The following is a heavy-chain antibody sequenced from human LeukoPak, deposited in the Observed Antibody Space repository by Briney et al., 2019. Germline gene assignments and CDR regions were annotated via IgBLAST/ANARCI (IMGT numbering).Heavy chain of an antibody. V-gene: IGHV4-59*01. CDR3: ARLRSHNRYYYYYMDV. CDR2: IYYSGST. D-gene: IGHD3-3*01. Sequence: SETLSLTCTVSGGSISSYYWSWIRQPPGKGLEWIGYIYYSGSTNYNPSLKSRVTISVDTSKNQFSLKLSSVTAADTAVYYCARLRSHNRYYYYYMDVWGKGTTVTVSS. CDR1: GGSISSYY. J-gene: IGHJ6*03.